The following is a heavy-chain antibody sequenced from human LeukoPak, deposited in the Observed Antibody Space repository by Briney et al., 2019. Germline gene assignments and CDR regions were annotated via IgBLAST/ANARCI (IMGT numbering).Heavy chain of an antibody. V-gene: IGHV3-30-3*01. CDR3: AREIEQQLVPYYYYGMGV. J-gene: IGHJ6*02. CDR2: ISYDGSNK. D-gene: IGHD6-13*01. Sequence: GGSLRLSCAASGFTFSSYAMHWVRQAPGKGLEWVAIISYDGSNKYYADSVKGRFTISRDNSKNTLYLQMNSLRAEDTAVYYCAREIEQQLVPYYYYGMGVWGQGTTVTVSS. CDR1: GFTFSSYA.